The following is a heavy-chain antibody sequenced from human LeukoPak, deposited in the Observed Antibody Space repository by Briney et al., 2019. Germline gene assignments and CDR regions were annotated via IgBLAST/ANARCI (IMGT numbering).Heavy chain of an antibody. Sequence: PSETLSLTCSVSGYSISSGYYWGWTRPPPGKGLEWIGNALHGGNTFYNPSLKSRVAISLDTSRNQLSMRLSSVTAADTAVYYCAVRSSSWSPVSYYYYMDVWGKGTTVTVSS. J-gene: IGHJ6*03. V-gene: IGHV4-38-2*02. D-gene: IGHD6-13*01. CDR1: GYSISSGYY. CDR2: ALHGGNT. CDR3: AVRSSSWSPVSYYYYMDV.